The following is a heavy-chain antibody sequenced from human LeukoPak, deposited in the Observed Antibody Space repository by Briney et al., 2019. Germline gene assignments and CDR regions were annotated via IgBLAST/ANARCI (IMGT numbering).Heavy chain of an antibody. CDR2: IWYDGSNK. D-gene: IGHD1-26*01. CDR1: GFTFNKYG. Sequence: PGGSLRLSCAASGFTFNKYGMHWVRHAPGRGLEWVAVIWYDGSNKKYVESVKGRFTISRDNSKNTVHLQMSSLRGEDTAVYYCAKDAQGIVGAPVNWFDPWGQGTLVTVSS. CDR3: AKDAQGIVGAPVNWFDP. V-gene: IGHV3-33*06. J-gene: IGHJ5*02.